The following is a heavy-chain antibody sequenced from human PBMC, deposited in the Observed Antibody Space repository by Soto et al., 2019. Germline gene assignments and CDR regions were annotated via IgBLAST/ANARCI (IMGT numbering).Heavy chain of an antibody. V-gene: IGHV3-30-3*01. CDR2: ISYDGGNK. CDR1: GFTFTNYA. J-gene: IGHJ4*02. CDR3: ARENKHFWIGYYNLGGY. D-gene: IGHD3-3*02. Sequence: VQLVESGGGVVQPGRSLRLSCAASGFTFTNYAVHWVRQAPGKGLAWVEVISYDGGNKYYATSVKGRFSISRDNSKNTLYLQMNSLRAEDTAVYYCARENKHFWIGYYNLGGYWGQGTLVTVSS.